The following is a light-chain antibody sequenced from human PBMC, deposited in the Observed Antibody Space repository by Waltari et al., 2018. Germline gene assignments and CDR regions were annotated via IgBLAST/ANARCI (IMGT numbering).Light chain of an antibody. J-gene: IGLJ3*02. V-gene: IGLV2-14*03. CDR1: SRDVGVHNY. CDR3: SSYTTSNTWV. CDR2: AVN. Sequence: QSALTQPASVSGSPGQSLTISCTGTSRDVGVHNYVSWYQQHPGKAPKLMIYAVNKRPSGVSDRFSGSRSGNTASLTISGLQAEDEADYYCSSYTTSNTWVFGGGTKLTVL.